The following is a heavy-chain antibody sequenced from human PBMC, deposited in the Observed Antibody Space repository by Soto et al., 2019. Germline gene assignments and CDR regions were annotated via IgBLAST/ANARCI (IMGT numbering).Heavy chain of an antibody. CDR2: IIPIFGTA. D-gene: IGHD6-13*01. CDR3: AMKGGAAAGTDYSYGMDV. CDR1: GGTFSSYA. J-gene: IGHJ6*02. V-gene: IGHV1-69*13. Sequence: RAAVKVSCKASGGTFSSYAISWVRQAPGQGLEWMGGIIPIFGTANYAQKFQGRVTITADESTSTAYMELSSLRSEDTAVYYCAMKGGAAAGTDYSYGMDVWGQGTTATVS.